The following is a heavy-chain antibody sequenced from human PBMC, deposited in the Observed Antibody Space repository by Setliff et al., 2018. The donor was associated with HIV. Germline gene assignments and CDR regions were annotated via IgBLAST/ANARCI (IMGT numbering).Heavy chain of an antibody. CDR3: AKGDYSSGWYDDAFDI. J-gene: IGHJ3*02. Sequence: QTGGSLRLSCAASGIIFSNYWMHWVRQAPGKGLVWVSRINSDGSSTSYADSVKGRFTISRDNAKNTLYLQMNSLRAEDTAVFYCAKGDYSSGWYDDAFDIWGQGTMVTVSS. D-gene: IGHD6-19*01. CDR2: INSDGSST. CDR1: GIIFSNYW. V-gene: IGHV3-74*01.